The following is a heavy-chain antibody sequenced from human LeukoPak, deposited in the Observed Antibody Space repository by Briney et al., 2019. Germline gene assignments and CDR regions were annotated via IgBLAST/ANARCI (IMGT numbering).Heavy chain of an antibody. CDR1: GFTFSSYS. CDR3: ARGYLGVVETTTGGGNY. J-gene: IGHJ4*02. V-gene: IGHV3-48*01. Sequence: PGGSLRLSCAASGFTFSSYSMNWVRQAPGKGLEWVSYISSSSRTIYYADSVKGRFTISRDNAKNSLYLQMNSLRADDTAVYYCARGYLGVVETTTGGGNYWGQGTLVTVSS. D-gene: IGHD1-26*01. CDR2: ISSSSRTI.